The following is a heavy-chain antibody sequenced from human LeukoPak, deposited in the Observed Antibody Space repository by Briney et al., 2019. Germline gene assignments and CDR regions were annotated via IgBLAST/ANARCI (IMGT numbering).Heavy chain of an antibody. V-gene: IGHV1-18*04. D-gene: IGHD2-2*01. CDR2: ICAYNGNT. CDR1: GYTFTSYG. Sequence: ASVKVSCKASGYTFTSYGISCVRHGLGPGVEWMWWICAYNGNTNYAQKLQSRVTMTADTSTSTAYMELRSLRSDDTAVYYCARDLAPGWRSSTSFPFDYGGQGTLVTVSS. J-gene: IGHJ4*02. CDR3: ARDLAPGWRSSTSFPFDY.